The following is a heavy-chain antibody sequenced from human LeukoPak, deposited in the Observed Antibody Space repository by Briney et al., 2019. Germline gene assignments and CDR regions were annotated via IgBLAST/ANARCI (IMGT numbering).Heavy chain of an antibody. Sequence: GGSLRLPCAASGFTFSSYAMSWVRQAPEKGLEWVSAISGSGGSTYYADSVKGRFTISRDNSKNTLYLQMNSLRAEDTAVYYCAKDLTLDYGYLIYYYYYMDVWGKGTTVTVSS. CDR2: ISGSGGST. CDR1: GFTFSSYA. J-gene: IGHJ6*03. D-gene: IGHD3-10*01. CDR3: AKDLTLDYGYLIYYYYYMDV. V-gene: IGHV3-23*01.